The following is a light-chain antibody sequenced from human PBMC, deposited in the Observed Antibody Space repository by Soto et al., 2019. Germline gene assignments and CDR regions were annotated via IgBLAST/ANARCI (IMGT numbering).Light chain of an antibody. CDR2: EVT. J-gene: IGLJ2*01. CDR3: QSYDSDFVV. Sequence: QSVLTQPPSASGSPGQSVTISCTGTSSDVGGYNYVSWYQQHPGKAPKLMIYEVTKRPSGVPDRFSGSKSGNTASLTVSGLQAEXEADYYCQSYDSDFVVFGGGTKVTVL. V-gene: IGLV2-8*01. CDR1: SSDVGGYNY.